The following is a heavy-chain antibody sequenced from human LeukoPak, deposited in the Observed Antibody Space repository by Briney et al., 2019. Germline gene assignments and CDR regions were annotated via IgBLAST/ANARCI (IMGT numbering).Heavy chain of an antibody. Sequence: SEPLSLTCTVSGGSISSSSDYWGWIPQPPGKGLEWIGSIYYSGSTYYNPSLKSRVTISVDTSKNQFSLKLSSVTAAETAVYYCARDANWFDPWGQGTLVTVSS. CDR3: ARDANWFDP. J-gene: IGHJ5*02. CDR2: IYYSGST. V-gene: IGHV4-39*07. CDR1: GGSISSSSDY.